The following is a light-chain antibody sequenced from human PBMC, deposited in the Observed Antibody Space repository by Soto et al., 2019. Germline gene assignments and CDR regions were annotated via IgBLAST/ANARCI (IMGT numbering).Light chain of an antibody. CDR1: QTISSNY. Sequence: EILLTQSPGTLSLSPGERATLSCRATQTISSNYLAWYQQKPGQAPKLLIHGASTRATGIPDRFSGSGSGTDFTLTISRLEPEDFAVYYCHMYGSSPKTFGRGTKVEV. CDR2: GAS. CDR3: HMYGSSPKT. V-gene: IGKV3-20*01. J-gene: IGKJ1*01.